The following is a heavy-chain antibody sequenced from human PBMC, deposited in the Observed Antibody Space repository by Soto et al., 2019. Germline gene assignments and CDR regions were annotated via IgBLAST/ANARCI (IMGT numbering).Heavy chain of an antibody. Sequence: DVQLEESGGGLVKPGGSLRLSCVASEFTFSVYSMNWVRQAPGKGLEWVSSISSGSSYIYYADSVKGRFTISRDNDKSSLFLHMNSLRVDDTAVYYCTRDRVKIRGVYYHYDGMDVWGQGTTVTVSS. CDR2: ISSGSSYI. D-gene: IGHD3-10*01. CDR1: EFTFSVYS. V-gene: IGHV3-21*02. J-gene: IGHJ6*02. CDR3: TRDRVKIRGVYYHYDGMDV.